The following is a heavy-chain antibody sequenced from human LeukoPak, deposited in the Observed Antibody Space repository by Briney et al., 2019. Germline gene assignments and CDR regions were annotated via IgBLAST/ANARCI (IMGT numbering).Heavy chain of an antibody. V-gene: IGHV3-11*01. Sequence: GGSLRLSCAASGFTIRDYYMSWIRQAPGKGLEWISYISSSENNIYYADSVKGRFTVSRDNAENSLSLQMNSLRVDDTAMYYCARGANVCRAGTCYEFWGKGTLVTVSS. D-gene: IGHD2-15*01. CDR3: ARGANVCRAGTCYEF. J-gene: IGHJ4*02. CDR2: ISSSENNI. CDR1: GFTIRDYY.